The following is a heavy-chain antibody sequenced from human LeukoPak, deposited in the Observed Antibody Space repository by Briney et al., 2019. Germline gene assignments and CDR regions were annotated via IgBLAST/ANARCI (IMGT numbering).Heavy chain of an antibody. D-gene: IGHD3-22*01. Sequence: GRSLRLSCVVSGFTFSSYGMHWVRQAPGKGLEWVAVISYDGSNKYYADSVKGRFTISRDNSKNTLYLQMNSLRAEDTAVYYCAKRGYYYDSSGYYSRTYFDYWGQGTLVIVSS. J-gene: IGHJ4*02. CDR1: GFTFSSYG. CDR3: AKRGYYYDSSGYYSRTYFDY. V-gene: IGHV3-30*18. CDR2: ISYDGSNK.